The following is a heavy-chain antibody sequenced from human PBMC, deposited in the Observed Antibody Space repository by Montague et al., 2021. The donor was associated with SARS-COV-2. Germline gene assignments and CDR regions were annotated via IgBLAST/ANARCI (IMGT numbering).Heavy chain of an antibody. V-gene: IGHV6-1*01. J-gene: IGHJ6*02. CDR3: TSGREGNYTVMDV. D-gene: IGHD3-10*01. Sequence: CAISGDSVSSNSATWNWVRQSPSRGLEWLGRTYYRSKWYNDYAASVRGRVTINPDTSKNQFSLQLNSVTPEDTAIYYCTSGREGNYTVMDVWGQGTTVTVSS. CDR1: GDSVSSNSAT. CDR2: TYYRSKWYN.